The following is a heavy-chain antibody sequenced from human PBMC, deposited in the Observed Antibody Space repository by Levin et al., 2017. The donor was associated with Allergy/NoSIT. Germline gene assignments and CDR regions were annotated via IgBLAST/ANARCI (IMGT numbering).Heavy chain of an antibody. D-gene: IGHD3-10*01. Sequence: GESLKISCAASGFTFIGYAMTWVRQAPGKGLEWVSSINGVGGGTYYADSVKGRFTISRDNFKNTLHLQMNSLRAEETAVYYCAKYYGSGLRWFDAWGQGTLVTVSP. CDR2: INGVGGGT. CDR1: GFTFIGYA. J-gene: IGHJ5*02. V-gene: IGHV3-23*01. CDR3: AKYYGSGLRWFDA.